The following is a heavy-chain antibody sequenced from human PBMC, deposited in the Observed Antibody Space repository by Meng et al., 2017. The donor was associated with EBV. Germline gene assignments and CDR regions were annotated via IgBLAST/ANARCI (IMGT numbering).Heavy chain of an antibody. CDR3: EHSRVGATEFDY. Sequence: PLTGSWPTPANPPPTLTLPCTFSCFSSSTSGVGLGGICQPPGKALELLALIYCDDDKRYSPSLKSRRTITKDTSKNQVVLTMTNMDTVDTATYYCEHSRVGATEFDYWGQGTLVTVSS. D-gene: IGHD1-26*01. J-gene: IGHJ4*02. CDR2: IYCDDDK. V-gene: IGHV2-5*02. CDR1: CFSSSTSGVG.